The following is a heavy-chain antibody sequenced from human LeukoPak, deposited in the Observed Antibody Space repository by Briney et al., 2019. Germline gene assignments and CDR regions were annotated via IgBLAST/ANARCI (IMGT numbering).Heavy chain of an antibody. J-gene: IGHJ5*02. V-gene: IGHV1-18*01. CDR2: MSADNGDT. D-gene: IGHD2/OR15-2a*01. CDR1: GYTFTSYG. Sequence: ASVKVSCKASGYTFTSYGISWVRQAPGQGLEWWGWMSADNGDTNYARNLPDRVTVTTDTSTSTAYMELRSVRSEDTAVYYFSIASSTDACSGSPCGQGTLVTASS. CDR3: SIASSTDACSGSP.